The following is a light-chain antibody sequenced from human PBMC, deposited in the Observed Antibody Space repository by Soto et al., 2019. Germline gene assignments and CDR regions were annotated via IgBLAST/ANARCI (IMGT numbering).Light chain of an antibody. V-gene: IGKV4-1*01. CDR3: QQYYSPPLT. J-gene: IGKJ3*01. CDR1: QSVLYSSNNKNY. Sequence: DIVMTQSPDSLAVSLGERATINCKSSQSVLYSSNNKNYLAWYQQKPGQPPKLLIYWASTRESGVPDRFSGSGSGTAFTLTLTSLQAQDLAIYYCQQYYSPPLTFGPGTNVHIK. CDR2: WAS.